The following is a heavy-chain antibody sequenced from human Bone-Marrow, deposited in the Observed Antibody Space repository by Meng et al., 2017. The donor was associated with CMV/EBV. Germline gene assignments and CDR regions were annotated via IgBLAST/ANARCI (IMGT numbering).Heavy chain of an antibody. CDR3: AIMTEYAQY. D-gene: IGHD3-16*01. V-gene: IGHV4-59*01. CDR1: VGTIGSYY. J-gene: IGHJ1*01. Sequence: QVQLQESGPGLVKPSETLTLTGTVSVGTIGSYYWSWIRQPPGKGLEWIGYIYYSGSTNYNPSLKSRVTISVDTSKNQYSLKLSSVTAADTAVYYCAIMTEYAQYWGQGSLVTVSS. CDR2: IYYSGST.